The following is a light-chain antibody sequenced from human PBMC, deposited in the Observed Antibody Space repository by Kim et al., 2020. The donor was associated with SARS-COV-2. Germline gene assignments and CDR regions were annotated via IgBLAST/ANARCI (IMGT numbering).Light chain of an antibody. V-gene: IGKV1-5*01. J-gene: IGKJ1*01. CDR3: QQYTTYWT. CDR1: QSVTSW. Sequence: GDRVTITCRASQSVTSWLAWYQQKPGKAPKLLIYDASSLEGGVPSRFSGSGCGTEFTLTIRSLQPDDFATYYCQQYTTYWTFGQGTKVDIK. CDR2: DAS.